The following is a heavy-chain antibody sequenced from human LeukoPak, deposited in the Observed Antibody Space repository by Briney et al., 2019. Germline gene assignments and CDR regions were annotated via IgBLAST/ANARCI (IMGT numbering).Heavy chain of an antibody. Sequence: PSETLSLTCAVYGGSFSGYYWSWIRQPPGKGLEWIGEINHSGSTNYNPSLKSRVTISVDTSKNQFSLKLSSVTAADTAVYYCARAQIPAAAGREGYFDYWGQGTLVTVSS. D-gene: IGHD6-13*01. CDR2: INHSGST. J-gene: IGHJ4*02. V-gene: IGHV4-34*01. CDR1: GGSFSGYY. CDR3: ARAQIPAAAGREGYFDY.